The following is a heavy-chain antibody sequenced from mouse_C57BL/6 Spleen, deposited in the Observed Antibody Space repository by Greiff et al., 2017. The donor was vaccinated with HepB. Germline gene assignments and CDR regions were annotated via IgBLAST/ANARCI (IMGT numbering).Heavy chain of an antibody. D-gene: IGHD2-4*01. V-gene: IGHV2-2*01. CDR2: IWSGGST. J-gene: IGHJ3*01. CDR3: ARPYDYDVAWFAY. CDR1: GFSLTSYG. Sequence: QVQLKESGPGLVQPSQSLSITCTVSGFSLTSYGVHWVRQSPGKGLEWLGVIWSGGSTDYNAAFISRLSISKDNSKSQVFFKMNSLQADDTAIYYCARPYDYDVAWFAYWGQGTLVTVSA.